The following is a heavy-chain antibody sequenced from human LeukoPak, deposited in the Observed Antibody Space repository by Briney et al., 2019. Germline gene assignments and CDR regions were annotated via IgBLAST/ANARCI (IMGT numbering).Heavy chain of an antibody. D-gene: IGHD1-1*01. Sequence: PGRSLRLSCAASGFTFSSYAMHWVRQAPGKVLEWVAVISYDGSNKYYADSVKGRFTISRDNSKNTLYLQMNSLRAEDTAVYYCARTDRTGTAGSAFDNWGQGTEVTVSS. CDR3: ARTDRTGTAGSAFDN. CDR1: GFTFSSYA. CDR2: ISYDGSNK. J-gene: IGHJ3*02. V-gene: IGHV3-30-3*01.